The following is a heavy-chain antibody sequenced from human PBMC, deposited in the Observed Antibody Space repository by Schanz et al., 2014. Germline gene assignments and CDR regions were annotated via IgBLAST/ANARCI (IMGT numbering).Heavy chain of an antibody. D-gene: IGHD6-19*01. Sequence: EVQLLESGGGLIQPGGSLRLSCAASGFTVSSNYMSWVRQAPGKGLEWVSGITRQGTTYYADFVKGRFSISRDLSSNTLYLQMNSLRADDSAIYYCAKDHPSSGWPAFDVWGQGTQVTVSS. J-gene: IGHJ4*02. CDR3: AKDHPSSGWPAFDV. CDR2: ITRQGTT. V-gene: IGHV3-53*01. CDR1: GFTVSSNY.